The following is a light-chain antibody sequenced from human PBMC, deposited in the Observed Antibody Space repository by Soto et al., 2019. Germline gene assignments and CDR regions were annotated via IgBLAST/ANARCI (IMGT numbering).Light chain of an antibody. Sequence: QSVLTQPASLSGSPGQSITISCTGTSSDIGAYDYVSWFQQHPGKAPKLIIFEVTNRPSGVSDRFSGSKSGDTASLTISGLQAEDEADYYCSSYTTSSTLYVFGPGTKLTVL. J-gene: IGLJ1*01. CDR1: SSDIGAYDY. CDR3: SSYTTSSTLYV. CDR2: EVT. V-gene: IGLV2-14*01.